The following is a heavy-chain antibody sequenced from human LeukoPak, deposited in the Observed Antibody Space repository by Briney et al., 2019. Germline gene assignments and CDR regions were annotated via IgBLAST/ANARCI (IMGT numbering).Heavy chain of an antibody. D-gene: IGHD3-3*01. CDR1: GGSFSGYY. J-gene: IGHJ4*02. CDR2: INHSGST. CDR3: ARDHRWRGPFDY. Sequence: SETLSLTCAVYGGSFSGYYWSLIRQPPGKGLEWIGEINHSGSTNYNPSLKSRVNISVDTSKNQFSLKLSSVTAADTAVYYCARDHRWRGPFDYWGQGTLVTVSS. V-gene: IGHV4-34*01.